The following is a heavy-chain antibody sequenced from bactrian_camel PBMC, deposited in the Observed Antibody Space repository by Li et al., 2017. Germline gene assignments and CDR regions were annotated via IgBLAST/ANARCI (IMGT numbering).Heavy chain of an antibody. V-gene: IGHV3S6*01. J-gene: IGHJ4*01. D-gene: IGHD3*01. CDR2: IYGSGRQS. CDR3: AADFAGAGWTHSY. Sequence: HVQLVESGGGSVQPGESLTLTCAASGLAFSRYGMTWARQAPGKGLEWVAGIYGSGRQSYYAEAFKDRFTISRDNSKYTLYLRISNLKPEDTAVYFCAADFAGAGWTHSYWGQGTQVTVS. CDR1: GLAFSRYG.